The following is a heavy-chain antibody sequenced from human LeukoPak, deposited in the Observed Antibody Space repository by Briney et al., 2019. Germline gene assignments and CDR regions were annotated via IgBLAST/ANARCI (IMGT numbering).Heavy chain of an antibody. V-gene: IGHV3-21*01. CDR1: GFSFIEHS. Sequence: GGSLRLSCEASGFSFIEHSMNWVRQAPGKGLEWVSCISASSSYVSYAPSVKGRFAISRDNSKNTLYLQMNSLRAEDTAVYYCAKGVYCSGGSCRNWFDPWGQGTLVTVSS. CDR3: AKGVYCSGGSCRNWFDP. CDR2: ISASSSYV. D-gene: IGHD2-15*01. J-gene: IGHJ5*02.